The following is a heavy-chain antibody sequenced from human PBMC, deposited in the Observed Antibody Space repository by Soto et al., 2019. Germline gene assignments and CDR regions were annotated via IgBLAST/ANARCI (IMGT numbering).Heavy chain of an antibody. CDR1: GFTFSDYW. CDR3: ARGVRGHYGKDV. J-gene: IGHJ6*02. Sequence: PGGSLRLSCAASGFTFSDYWIHWVRQAPGKGLMWVSRIKSDGSITNYADFVKGRFTISRDNAKNTVYLQMNSLTADDTALYYCARGVRGHYGKDVWGQGTTVTVSS. V-gene: IGHV3-74*01. D-gene: IGHD3-10*01. CDR2: IKSDGSIT.